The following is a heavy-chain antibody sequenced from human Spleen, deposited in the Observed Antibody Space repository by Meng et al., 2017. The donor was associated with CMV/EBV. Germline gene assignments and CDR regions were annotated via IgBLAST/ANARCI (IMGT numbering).Heavy chain of an antibody. V-gene: IGHV4-59*01. CDR1: GGSMSTYF. CDR2: IYYTGST. Sequence: SETLSLTCTVSGGSMSTYFWNWIRQPPGKGLQWIGYIYYTGSTQYNPTLKSRVTISVDTSKNQFSLRLSSVTAADTVVYYCARDSELLRPHYYAMDVWGQGATVTVSS. D-gene: IGHD1-26*01. J-gene: IGHJ6*02. CDR3: ARDSELLRPHYYAMDV.